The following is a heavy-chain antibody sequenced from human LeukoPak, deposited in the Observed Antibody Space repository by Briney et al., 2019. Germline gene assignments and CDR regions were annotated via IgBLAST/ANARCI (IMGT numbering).Heavy chain of an antibody. V-gene: IGHV3-30*18. D-gene: IGHD3-10*01. CDR1: GFTFSSYG. Sequence: GGSLRLSCAASGFTFSSYGMHWVRQAPGKGLEWGAVISYDGSNKYYADSVKGRFTISRDNSKNTLYLQMNSLRAEDTAVYYCAKDSGNWFDPWGQGTLVTVSS. CDR2: ISYDGSNK. J-gene: IGHJ5*02. CDR3: AKDSGNWFDP.